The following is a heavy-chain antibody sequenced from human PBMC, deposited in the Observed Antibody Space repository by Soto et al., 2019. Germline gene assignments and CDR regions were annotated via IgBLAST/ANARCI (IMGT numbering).Heavy chain of an antibody. Sequence: QVQLHESGPGLVKPSETLSLTCTVSGGSISNFYWSWIRQSPGRGLEWIGYGYMYYSGSTYYNPSLEILVTIAVDTSKSHIPLRLTSVTADDTALYYCARGSLSTETANALDVWGPGTMVTVSS. CDR3: ARGSLSTETANALDV. CDR1: GGSISNFY. J-gene: IGHJ3*01. D-gene: IGHD4-17*01. CDR2: MYYSGST. V-gene: IGHV4-59*01.